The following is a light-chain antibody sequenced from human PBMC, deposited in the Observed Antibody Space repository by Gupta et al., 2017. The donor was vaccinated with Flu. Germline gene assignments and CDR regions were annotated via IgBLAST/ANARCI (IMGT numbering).Light chain of an antibody. CDR3: HQRSNWPLS. Sequence: EIVLTQSPATLSLSPGERATLSCRASQSVSGHLAWYQHKPGQAPRLLIYDASNRATGIPARFSGSGSGTDCTLTISSLEPEDFAIYYCHQRSNWPLSFGGGTQVE. CDR2: DAS. CDR1: QSVSGH. J-gene: IGKJ4*01. V-gene: IGKV3-11*01.